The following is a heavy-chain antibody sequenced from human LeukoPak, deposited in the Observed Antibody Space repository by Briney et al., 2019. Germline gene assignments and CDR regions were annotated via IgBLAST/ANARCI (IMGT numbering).Heavy chain of an antibody. D-gene: IGHD1/OR15-1a*01. CDR1: GGSISSYY. Sequence: SETLSLTCTVSGGSISSYYWSWIRQPPGKGLEWIGYIYYSGSTNYNPSLKSRVTISVDTSKNQFSLKLSSVTAADTAVNYCARVGTTMNFDYWGQGTLVTVSS. V-gene: IGHV4-59*01. J-gene: IGHJ4*02. CDR3: ARVGTTMNFDY. CDR2: IYYSGST.